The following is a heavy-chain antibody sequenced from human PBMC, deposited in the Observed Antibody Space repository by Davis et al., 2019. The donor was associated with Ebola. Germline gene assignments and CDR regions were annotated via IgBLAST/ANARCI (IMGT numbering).Heavy chain of an antibody. CDR1: GGSVSSGSYF. V-gene: IGHV4-61*01. CDR3: ARESVSLKHFDD. Sequence: MPSETLSLTCTVSGGSVSSGSYFWSWIRQPPGKGLDYIGYIYYSGSTNYNPSLKSRVTISVDTSKNQFSLKRSSVTAADTAVYYCARESVSLKHFDDWGQGTLVTVSS. D-gene: IGHD2-8*01. CDR2: IYYSGST. J-gene: IGHJ4*02.